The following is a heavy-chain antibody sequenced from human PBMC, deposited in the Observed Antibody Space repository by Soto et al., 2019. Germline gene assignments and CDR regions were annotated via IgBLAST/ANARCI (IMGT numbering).Heavy chain of an antibody. V-gene: IGHV5-10-1*01. Sequence: GASLKISCKAIGYSFTNYWISWVRQMPGKGLEWLGRIEPGESYTKYSPSFQGHVSISADKSISTAYLQWSSLKASDTATYYCARHVVTYYGMDVWGQGTTVTVSS. CDR1: GYSFTNYW. D-gene: IGHD3-16*02. CDR2: IEPGESYT. CDR3: ARHVVTYYGMDV. J-gene: IGHJ6*02.